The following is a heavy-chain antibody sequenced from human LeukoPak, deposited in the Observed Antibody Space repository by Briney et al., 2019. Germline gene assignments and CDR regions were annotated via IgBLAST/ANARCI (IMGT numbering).Heavy chain of an antibody. CDR1: GYTFTSYG. D-gene: IGHD4-17*01. CDR2: ISAYNGNT. V-gene: IGHV1-18*01. Sequence: ASVKVSCKASGYTFTSYGISWVRQGPGQGLEWLGWISAYNGNTNYAQKLQGRVTMTTDTSTSTAYMELRSLRSDDTAVYYCARELVTTVTTVDAFDIWGQGTMVTVSS. J-gene: IGHJ3*02. CDR3: ARELVTTVTTVDAFDI.